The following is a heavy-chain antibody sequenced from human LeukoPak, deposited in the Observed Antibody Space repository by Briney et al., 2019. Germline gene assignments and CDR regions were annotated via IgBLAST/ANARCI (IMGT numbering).Heavy chain of an antibody. J-gene: IGHJ4*02. Sequence: GGSLRDSRAASGFTFSNYNINWVRQAPGKGLEWVSYISSSSSTIFYADSVKGRFTISRDNAKNSLYLQMNSLRDEDTAVYYGARDRQRLLQLFDYWGQGTLVTVSS. CDR2: ISSSSSTI. V-gene: IGHV3-48*02. CDR1: GFTFSNYN. D-gene: IGHD5-24*01. CDR3: ARDRQRLLQLFDY.